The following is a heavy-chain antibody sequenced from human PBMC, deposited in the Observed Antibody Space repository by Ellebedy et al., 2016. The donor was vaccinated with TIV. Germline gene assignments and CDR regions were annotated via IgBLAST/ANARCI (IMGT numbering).Heavy chain of an antibody. CDR1: GGSFSGYY. CDR2: INHSGST. Sequence: SETLSLTCAVYGGSFSGYYWSWIRQPPGKGLEWIGEINHSGSTNYNPSLKSRVTISVDTSKHQFSLKLSSVTAADTAVYYCARDGLMAGTYYGMDVWGQGTTVTVSS. CDR3: ARDGLMAGTYYGMDV. J-gene: IGHJ6*02. V-gene: IGHV4-34*01. D-gene: IGHD1-1*01.